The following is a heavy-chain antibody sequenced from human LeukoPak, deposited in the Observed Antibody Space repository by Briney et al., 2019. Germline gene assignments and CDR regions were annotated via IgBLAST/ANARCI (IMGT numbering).Heavy chain of an antibody. CDR3: ASCYGSGIPFDY. CDR1: GFTFSSYG. Sequence: GGSLRLSCAASGFTFSSYGMHWVRQAPGKGLEWVAFIRYDGSNKYYADSVKGRFTISRDNSKNTLYLQMNSLRAEDTAVYYCASCYGSGIPFDYWGQGTLVTVSS. CDR2: IRYDGSNK. V-gene: IGHV3-30*02. J-gene: IGHJ4*02. D-gene: IGHD3-10*01.